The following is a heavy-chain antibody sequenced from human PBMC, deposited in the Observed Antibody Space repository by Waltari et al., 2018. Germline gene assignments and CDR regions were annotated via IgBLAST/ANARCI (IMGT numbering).Heavy chain of an antibody. CDR1: GGTFTSSA. CDR3: TRVTGGSWEGGFDP. V-gene: IGHV1-69*05. CDR2: IIPVFGTA. D-gene: IGHD6-13*01. J-gene: IGHJ5*02. Sequence: QVQLVQSGAEVKKPGSSVKVSCTASGGTFTSSAINWVRQAPGQGLEWMGGIIPVFGTANYAQRFQGRVTITTEESTSTAYMELSSLKPEDTAVYYCTRVTGGSWEGGFDPWGQGTLVTVSS.